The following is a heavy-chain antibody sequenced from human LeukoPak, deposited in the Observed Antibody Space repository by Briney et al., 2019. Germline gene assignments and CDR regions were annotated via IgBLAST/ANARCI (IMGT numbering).Heavy chain of an antibody. Sequence: GASVKVSCKASGFTFTSSAVQWVRQARGQRLEWIGWIVVGSGNTNYAQKFQERVTITRDMSTSTAYMELSSLRSEDTAVYYCARARVVTKWIDYWGQGTLVTVSS. D-gene: IGHD2-21*02. J-gene: IGHJ4*02. CDR3: ARARVVTKWIDY. V-gene: IGHV1-58*01. CDR2: IVVGSGNT. CDR1: GFTFTSSA.